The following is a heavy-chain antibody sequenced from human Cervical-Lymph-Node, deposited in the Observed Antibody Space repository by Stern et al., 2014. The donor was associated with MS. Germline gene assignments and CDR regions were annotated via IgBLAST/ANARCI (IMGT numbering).Heavy chain of an antibody. CDR1: GYTFTSQD. J-gene: IGHJ4*02. CDR2: INPSGDRA. CDR3: ASGTESNRPTVNY. Sequence: QVQLVQSGAEVKKPGASVKVSCKASGYTFTSQDMHWVRQAPGQGLEWMGIINPSGDRASYAQKFQGRVTMNREASTSTVYLELSNLRSEDTAVYSCASGTESNRPTVNYWGQGTLVTVSS. D-gene: IGHD1-14*01. V-gene: IGHV1-46*01.